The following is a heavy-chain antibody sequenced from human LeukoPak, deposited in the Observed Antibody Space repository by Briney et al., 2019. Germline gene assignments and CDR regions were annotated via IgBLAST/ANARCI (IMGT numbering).Heavy chain of an antibody. D-gene: IGHD5-12*01. CDR3: ARLVGVATILRSPAFDI. CDR2: IYYSGST. V-gene: IGHV4-59*08. J-gene: IGHJ3*02. Sequence: PSETLSLTCTVSGGSISSYYWSWIRQPPGKGLEWIGYIYYSGSTNYNPSLKSRVTISVDTSKNQFSLKLSSVTAADTAVYYCARLVGVATILRSPAFDIWGQGTMVTVSS. CDR1: GGSISSYY.